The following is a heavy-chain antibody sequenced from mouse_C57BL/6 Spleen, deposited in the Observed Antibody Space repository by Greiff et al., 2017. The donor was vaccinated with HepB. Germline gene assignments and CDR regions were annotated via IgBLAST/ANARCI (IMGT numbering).Heavy chain of an antibody. V-gene: IGHV3-6*01. CDR2: ISYDGSN. Sequence: VQLQQSGPGLVKPSQSLSLTCSVTGYSITSGYYWNWIRQFPGNKLEWMGYISYDGSNNYNPSLKNRISITRDTSKNQFFLKLNSVTTEDTATYYCARHDGYYPRFAYWGQGTLVTVSA. CDR1: GYSITSGYY. D-gene: IGHD2-3*01. CDR3: ARHDGYYPRFAY. J-gene: IGHJ3*01.